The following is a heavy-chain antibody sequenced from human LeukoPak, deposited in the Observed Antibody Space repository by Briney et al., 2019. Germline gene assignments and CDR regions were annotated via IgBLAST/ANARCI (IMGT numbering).Heavy chain of an antibody. CDR3: AKGNSGYNSGYYYHFFDY. CDR2: IGGGGGT. Sequence: PGGSLRLSCAASGFAFNTYAMSWVRQAPGKGLEWVSSIGGGGGTYYADSLKGRFTISRDNPKNTLYLQMNSLRAEDTAVYYCAKGNSGYNSGYYYHFFDYWGQGTLVTVSS. CDR1: GFAFNTYA. J-gene: IGHJ4*02. V-gene: IGHV3-23*01. D-gene: IGHD5-12*01.